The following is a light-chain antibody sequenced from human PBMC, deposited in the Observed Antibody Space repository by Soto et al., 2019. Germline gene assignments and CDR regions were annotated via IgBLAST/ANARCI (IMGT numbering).Light chain of an antibody. CDR2: DVS. CDR3: SSYTSTTHVV. CDR1: GSDVGGYDY. J-gene: IGLJ2*01. V-gene: IGLV2-14*03. Sequence: QSALTQPASVSGSPGQSITISCTGTGSDVGGYDYVSWYQQHPGKAPKLMIYDVSNRPSGVSNRFSGSKSGYTASLTISGLQAEDEADYYCSSYTSTTHVVFGGGTQLTVL.